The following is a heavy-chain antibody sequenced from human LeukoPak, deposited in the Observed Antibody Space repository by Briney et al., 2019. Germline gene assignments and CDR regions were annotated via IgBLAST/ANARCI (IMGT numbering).Heavy chain of an antibody. CDR2: ISGSGDST. D-gene: IGHD3-22*01. CDR1: GFTFSSYA. Sequence: GGSLRLSCAASGFTFSSYAMSWVRQAPGKGLEWVSAISGSGDSTYYADSVKGRFTISRDNSKNTLYLQMNSLRAEDTAVYYCPRGSPYDNSGYPFDYWGQGTLVTVSS. CDR3: PRGSPYDNSGYPFDY. J-gene: IGHJ4*02. V-gene: IGHV3-23*01.